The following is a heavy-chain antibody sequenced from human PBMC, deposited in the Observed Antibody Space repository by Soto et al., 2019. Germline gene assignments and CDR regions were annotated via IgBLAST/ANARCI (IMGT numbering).Heavy chain of an antibody. D-gene: IGHD2-2*01. Sequence: WGSLRLSCEASGFTFSDYWMSWVRQAPGKGPEWVANIKFDGSEKQYVDSVRGRFTISRDNSRNSLFLQMNSLRAGDTAVYYCVKDGGYCSSSTCYSPRNHYFDSWGQGTLVTVSS. J-gene: IGHJ4*02. CDR1: GFTFSDYW. CDR3: VKDGGYCSSSTCYSPRNHYFDS. V-gene: IGHV3-7*03. CDR2: IKFDGSEK.